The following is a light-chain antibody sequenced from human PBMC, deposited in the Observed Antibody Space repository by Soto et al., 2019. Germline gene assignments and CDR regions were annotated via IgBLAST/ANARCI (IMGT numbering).Light chain of an antibody. J-gene: IGLJ1*01. CDR2: DNN. V-gene: IGLV1-51*01. Sequence: QSVLAQPPSVSAAPGQRVTISCSVSNSNIGNNYVSWYQQLPGTAPKLLIYDNNKRPSGIPDRFSGSKSGTSATLGITGLQTGDEADYYCGTWDSSRIGYVFGTGTKVTLL. CDR3: GTWDSSRIGYV. CDR1: NSNIGNNY.